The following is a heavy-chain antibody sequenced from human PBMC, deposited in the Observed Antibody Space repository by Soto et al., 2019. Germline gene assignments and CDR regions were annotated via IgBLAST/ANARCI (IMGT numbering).Heavy chain of an antibody. D-gene: IGHD3-10*01. CDR2: IYPSGTT. J-gene: IGHJ6*02. Sequence: LSLTCTVSGDSFSNSYWSWIRQPAGKGLEWIGRIYPSGTTNYNPSLKSRLTLSRDTSKNQFSLSLRSVTAADTAVYFCARDDFGSAGMDVWGQGTTVTVSS. CDR3: ARDDFGSAGMDV. V-gene: IGHV4-4*07. CDR1: GDSFSNSY.